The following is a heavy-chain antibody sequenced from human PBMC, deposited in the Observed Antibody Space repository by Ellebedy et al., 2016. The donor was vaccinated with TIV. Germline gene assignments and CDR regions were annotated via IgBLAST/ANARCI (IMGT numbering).Heavy chain of an antibody. V-gene: IGHV4-34*01. J-gene: IGHJ4*02. Sequence: GSLRLXCEIDVPSITGYHWAWVRQPPGKGLEWIGDVHHRGGTRYISSLKGRVTISLDTSRKEFSLYITSVTAADTALYFCAKGSMVRGLAGWGQGTLVIVSS. D-gene: IGHD3-10*01. CDR1: VPSITGYH. CDR3: AKGSMVRGLAG. CDR2: VHHRGGT.